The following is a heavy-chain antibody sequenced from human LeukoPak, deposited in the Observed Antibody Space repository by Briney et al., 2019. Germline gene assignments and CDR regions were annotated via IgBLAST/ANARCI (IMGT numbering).Heavy chain of an antibody. CDR3: ARDWMSRPFYSFASGSSRGHFDL. Sequence: LETLSLTCSVSGGSVSSGSYYWSWIRQSPGQGLEWIGYVYYSGSTNYNPSLKSRVTISVDTSKNQFSLKLTSVTATDTAVYYCARDWMSRPFYSFASGSSRGHFDLWGRGTLVTVSS. CDR2: VYYSGST. J-gene: IGHJ2*01. V-gene: IGHV4-61*01. CDR1: GGSVSSGSYY. D-gene: IGHD3-10*01.